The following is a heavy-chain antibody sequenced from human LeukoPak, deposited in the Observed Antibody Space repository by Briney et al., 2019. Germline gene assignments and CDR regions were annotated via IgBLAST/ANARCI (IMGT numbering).Heavy chain of an antibody. V-gene: IGHV3-23*01. CDR1: GFTFSTYA. J-gene: IGHJ6*02. CDR3: AKALYGMDV. CDR2: ISGSGGNT. Sequence: GGSLRPSCAASGFTFSTYAMSWVRQAPGKGLEWVSAISGSGGNTYYADSVKGRFTISRGNSKNTLYLQMNSLRAEDTAVYYCAKALYGMDVWGQGTTVTVSS.